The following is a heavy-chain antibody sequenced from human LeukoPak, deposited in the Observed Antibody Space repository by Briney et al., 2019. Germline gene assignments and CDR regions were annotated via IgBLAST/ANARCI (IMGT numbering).Heavy chain of an antibody. J-gene: IGHJ4*02. CDR3: ARDFGISYYYDSSGLG. CDR1: GYTFTSYG. Sequence: RASVKVSCKASGYTFTSYGISWVRQAPGQGLEWMGWINTNTGNPTYAQGFTGRFVFSLDTSVSTAYLQISSLKAEDTAVYYCARDFGISYYYDSSGLGWGQGTLVTVSS. D-gene: IGHD3-22*01. V-gene: IGHV7-4-1*02. CDR2: INTNTGNP.